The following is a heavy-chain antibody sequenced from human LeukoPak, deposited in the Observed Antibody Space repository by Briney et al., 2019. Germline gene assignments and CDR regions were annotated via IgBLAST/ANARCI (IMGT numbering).Heavy chain of an antibody. D-gene: IGHD3-22*01. J-gene: IGHJ4*02. CDR2: INPNSGGT. V-gene: IGHV1-2*02. CDR1: GYTFTGYY. CDR3: ARNEAHDSSGYAFDY. Sequence: PGASVNVSCKASGYTFTGYYMHWVRQAPGQGLEWMGWINPNSGGTNYAQKFQGRVTMTRDTSISTAYMELSRLRSDDTAVYYCARNEAHDSSGYAFDYWGQGTLVTVSS.